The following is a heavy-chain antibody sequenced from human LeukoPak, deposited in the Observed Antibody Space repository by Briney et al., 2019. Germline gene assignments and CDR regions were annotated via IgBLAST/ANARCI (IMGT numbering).Heavy chain of an antibody. J-gene: IGHJ4*02. CDR3: ARSRGGNRWLQLLTDY. CDR2: INHSGSP. D-gene: IGHD5-24*01. CDR1: GGSFSGYY. V-gene: IGHV4-34*01. Sequence: PSETLSLTCAVYGGSFSGYYWSWIRQPPGNGLEWIGEINHSGSPNYNPSLKSRVTISVDTSKNQFSLKLSSVTAADTAVYYCARSRGGNRWLQLLTDYWGQGTLVTVSS.